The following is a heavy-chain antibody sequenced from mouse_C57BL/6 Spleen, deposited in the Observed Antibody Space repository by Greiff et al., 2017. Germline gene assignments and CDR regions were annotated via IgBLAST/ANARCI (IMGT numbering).Heavy chain of an antibody. CDR3: ARGYCYGSRYFDY. CDR1: GFTFTDYY. V-gene: IGHV7-3*01. D-gene: IGHD1-1*01. Sequence: EVQLVESGGGLVQPGGSLSLSCAASGFTFTDYYLSWVRQPPGKALEWLGFIRNKANGYTTEYSASVKGRFPISRDTSQRILYLQMNGLEAEDSASYSGARGYCYGSRYFDYWGKGTTLTVSS. CDR2: IRNKANGYTT. J-gene: IGHJ2*01.